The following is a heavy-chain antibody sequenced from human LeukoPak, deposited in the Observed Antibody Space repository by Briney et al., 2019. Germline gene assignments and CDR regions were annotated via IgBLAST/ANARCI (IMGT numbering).Heavy chain of an antibody. CDR3: ARTGGYYYGSSGYYAWGY. J-gene: IGHJ4*02. Sequence: ASVKVSCKASGYTFTAYYMHWVRQAPGQGLKWMGWINPNSGGTNSAQNFQGRVTMTRDTSISTAYMELSRLRSDDTAVYYCARTGGYYYGSSGYYAWGYWGQGTLVTVSS. D-gene: IGHD3-22*01. CDR2: INPNSGGT. V-gene: IGHV1-2*02. CDR1: GYTFTAYY.